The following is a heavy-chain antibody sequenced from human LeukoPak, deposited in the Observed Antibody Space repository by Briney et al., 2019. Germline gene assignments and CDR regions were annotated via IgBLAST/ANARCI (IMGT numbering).Heavy chain of an antibody. CDR2: INANSGGI. Sequence: ASVKVSCKASGYIFTAYYMHWVRQAPGQGLEWMGWINANSGGINYAQKFQGRVTMTRDTSITTAYMEVSGLRSDDTAVYFCTRGEIDGPDFDQWGQGTLVTVSS. CDR3: TRGEIDGPDFDQ. CDR1: GYIFTAYY. D-gene: IGHD1-26*01. V-gene: IGHV1-2*02. J-gene: IGHJ4*02.